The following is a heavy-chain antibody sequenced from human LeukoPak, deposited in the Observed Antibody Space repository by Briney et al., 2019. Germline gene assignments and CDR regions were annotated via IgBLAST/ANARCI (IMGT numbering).Heavy chain of an antibody. V-gene: IGHV4-59*01. CDR3: ARSGYSYRTGYYFDY. Sequence: SETLSLTCTVSGGSINNYYWSWIRQPPGKGLELIGFIYYSGSTNYNPSLNSRVTISVDTSKNQFSLKLSSVTAADTAMYYCARSGYSYRTGYYFDYWGQGTLVTVSS. D-gene: IGHD5-18*01. CDR2: IYYSGST. CDR1: GGSINNYY. J-gene: IGHJ4*02.